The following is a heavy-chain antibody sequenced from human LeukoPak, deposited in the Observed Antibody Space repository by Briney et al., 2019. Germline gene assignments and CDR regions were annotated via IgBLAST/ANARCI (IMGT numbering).Heavy chain of an antibody. J-gene: IGHJ6*03. CDR2: ISTSSSYI. CDR3: TSLTGYDCPSYYMNG. Sequence: GGSLRLPCAASGFSFSSYSMNWVRQAPGKGLQWVSCISTSSSYIYYADSVKGRFTISRDNAKNSLYLQMNSLRPEDTAVYYCTSLTGYDCPSYYMNGGGKGTTVTASS. V-gene: IGHV3-21*01. D-gene: IGHD5-12*01. CDR1: GFSFSSYS.